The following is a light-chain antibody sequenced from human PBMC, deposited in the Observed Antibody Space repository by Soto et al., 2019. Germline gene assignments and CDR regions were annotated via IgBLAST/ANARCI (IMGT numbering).Light chain of an antibody. CDR3: AVWDSSLSAGV. Sequence: QSVMTQPPSVSAAPGQKVTISCSGSSSNIGGNSVSWYQQLPGTAPKLLIYDNNKRPSGIPDRFSGSKSGTSATLGIAGLQTGDEADYYCAVWDSSLSAGVFGGGTKLTVL. J-gene: IGLJ2*01. CDR1: SSNIGGNS. CDR2: DNN. V-gene: IGLV1-51*01.